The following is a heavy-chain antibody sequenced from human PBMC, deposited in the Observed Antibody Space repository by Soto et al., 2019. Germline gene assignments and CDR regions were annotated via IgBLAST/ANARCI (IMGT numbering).Heavy chain of an antibody. J-gene: IGHJ5*02. CDR3: ARDVAAAGTFWFDP. CDR2: LRNDGSNK. V-gene: IGHV3-33*07. CDR1: GFTFSSHW. D-gene: IGHD6-13*01. Sequence: GGSLRLSCAASGFTFSSHWMFWVRQAPGKGLEWVADLRNDGSNKYYADSVKGRFTISGDNSKNTLYLQMNSLRAEDTAVYYCARDVAAAGTFWFDPWGQGTLVTVSS.